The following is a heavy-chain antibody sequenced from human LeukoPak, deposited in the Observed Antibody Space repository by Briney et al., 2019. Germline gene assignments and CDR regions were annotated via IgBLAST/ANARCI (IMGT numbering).Heavy chain of an antibody. D-gene: IGHD2-15*01. CDR3: ARGVVGKNWFDP. J-gene: IGHJ5*02. Sequence: SVKVSCKASGGTFSSYAISWVRQAPGQGLEWMGRIIPTLGIANYAQKFQGRVTITADKSTSTAYMELSSLRSEDTAVYYCARGVVGKNWFDPWGQGTLVTVSS. CDR2: IIPTLGIA. V-gene: IGHV1-69*04. CDR1: GGTFSSYA.